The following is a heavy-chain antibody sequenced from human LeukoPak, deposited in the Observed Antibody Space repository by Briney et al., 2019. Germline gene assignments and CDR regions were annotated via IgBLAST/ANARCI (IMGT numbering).Heavy chain of an antibody. J-gene: IGHJ6*03. CDR2: IYYSGST. Sequence: SETLSLTRTVSGGSISSSSYYWGWIRQPPGKGLEWIGSIYYSGSTYYNPSLKSRVTISVDTSKNQFSLKLSSVTAADTAVYYCARHGRRFLGPGNYYYMDVWGKGTTVTVSS. CDR1: GGSISSSSYY. D-gene: IGHD3-3*01. CDR3: ARHGRRFLGPGNYYYMDV. V-gene: IGHV4-39*01.